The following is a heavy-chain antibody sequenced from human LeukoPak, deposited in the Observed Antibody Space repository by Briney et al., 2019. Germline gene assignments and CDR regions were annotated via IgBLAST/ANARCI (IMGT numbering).Heavy chain of an antibody. J-gene: IGHJ6*03. CDR3: ARGFYVYDTSGYYPSKYYLDV. CDR1: GESFGDHY. D-gene: IGHD3-22*01. V-gene: IGHV4-34*01. CDR2: INLTGTT. Sequence: PSETLSLTCAVNGESFGDHYWTWIRQPPGKGLEYIGEINLTGTTNYNPPLKSRVSISLDTSRNQFSLKLRSVTAADTAVYYCARGFYVYDTSGYYPSKYYLDVWGTGTTVTVS.